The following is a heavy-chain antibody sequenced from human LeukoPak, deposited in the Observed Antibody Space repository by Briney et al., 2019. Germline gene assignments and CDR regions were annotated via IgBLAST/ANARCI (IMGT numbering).Heavy chain of an antibody. CDR1: GYTFTGYY. CDR3: AYQHGEGAFDI. V-gene: IGHV1-2*04. J-gene: IGHJ3*02. CDR2: INPNSGGT. D-gene: IGHD2-2*01. Sequence: GASVKVSCKASGYTFTGYYMHWVRQAPGQGLEWMGWINPNSGGTNYAQKFQGWVTMTRDTSISTAYMELSRLRSVDTAVYYCAYQHGEGAFDIWGQGTMVTVSS.